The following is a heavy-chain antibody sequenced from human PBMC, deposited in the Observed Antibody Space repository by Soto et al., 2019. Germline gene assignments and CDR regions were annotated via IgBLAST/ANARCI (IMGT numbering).Heavy chain of an antibody. D-gene: IGHD3-3*01. CDR3: ARGSVFEGCLVSDDLLYY. Sequence: SVKVYCKASGGTFSSYTISWVRQAPGQGHEWMGRIIPILGIANYAQRFQGRVTITADKSTSTAYMELSSLRSEDTAVYYCARGSVFEGCLVSDDLLYYCGQRTFDTVSA. CDR2: IIPILGIA. V-gene: IGHV1-69*02. J-gene: IGHJ4*01. CDR1: GGTFSSYT.